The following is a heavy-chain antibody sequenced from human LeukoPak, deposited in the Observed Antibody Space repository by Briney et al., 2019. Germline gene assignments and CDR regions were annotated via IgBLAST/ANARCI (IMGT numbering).Heavy chain of an antibody. J-gene: IGHJ6*03. V-gene: IGHV1-2*02. CDR2: INPNSGGT. Sequence: ASVKVSCKASGYTFTSYGISWVRQAPGQGLEWMGWINPNSGGTNYAQKFQGRVTMTRDTSISTAYMELSRLRSDDTAVYYCARAAVVVVADTYYYYYMDVWGKGTTVTISS. CDR1: GYTFTSYG. CDR3: ARAAVVVVADTYYYYYMDV. D-gene: IGHD2-15*01.